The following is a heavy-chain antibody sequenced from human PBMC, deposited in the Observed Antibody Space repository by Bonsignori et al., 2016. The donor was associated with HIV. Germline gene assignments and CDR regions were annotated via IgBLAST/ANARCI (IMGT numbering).Heavy chain of an antibody. CDR2: SLILGAP. V-gene: IGHV4-39*07. CDR1: GVSIRRTTSY. J-gene: IGHJ5*02. Sequence: QQLLRESGPGLVKPSGTLSLTCAVSGVSIRRTTSYWGWIRQPLGKGWNGLGVSLILGAPSTTRPQESSHHFSRHVQELHLPGVRSVTAADTAVYWCARGVMSTMSASWFDPWGQGTLVTVAS. D-gene: IGHD5/OR15-5a*01. CDR3: ARGVMSTMSASWFDP.